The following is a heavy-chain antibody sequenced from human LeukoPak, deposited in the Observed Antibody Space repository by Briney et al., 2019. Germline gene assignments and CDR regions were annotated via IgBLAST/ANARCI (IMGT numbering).Heavy chain of an antibody. D-gene: IGHD3-22*01. Sequence: PGGSLRLSCAASGFTFSSYSMNWVRQAPGKGLEWVSSISSSSSYIYYADSVKGRFTISRDNAKNSLYLQMNSLRAEDTALYYCAKSSRLNYDSSGYFRPWVGYYFDYWGQGALVTVSS. CDR2: ISSSSSYI. CDR3: AKSSRLNYDSSGYFRPWVGYYFDY. J-gene: IGHJ4*02. V-gene: IGHV3-21*04. CDR1: GFTFSSYS.